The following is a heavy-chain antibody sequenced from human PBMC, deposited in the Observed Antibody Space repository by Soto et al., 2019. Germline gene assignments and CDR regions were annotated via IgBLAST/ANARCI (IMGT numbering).Heavy chain of an antibody. CDR3: ARDYIEYSSSLSYYYYYMDV. J-gene: IGHJ6*03. CDR1: GFTFSSYS. CDR2: ISSSSSTI. V-gene: IGHV3-48*01. Sequence: GGSLRLSCAASGFTFSSYSMNWVRQAPGKGLEWVSYISSSSSTIYYADSVKGRFTISRDNAKNSLYLQMNSLRAEDTAVYYCARDYIEYSSSLSYYYYYMDVWGKGTTVTVSS. D-gene: IGHD6-6*01.